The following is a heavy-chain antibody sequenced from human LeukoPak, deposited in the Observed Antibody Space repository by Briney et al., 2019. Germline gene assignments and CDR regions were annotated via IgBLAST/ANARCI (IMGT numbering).Heavy chain of an antibody. CDR3: ARGTGSDSWYIDY. CDR2: ISSDGIST. Sequence: SGGSLRLSCAASGFTFSSYWMHWVRQVPGKGLVWVSRISSDGISTAYADSVKGRFTLSRDNAKNTLYLQMNSLRADDTAVYYCARGTGSDSWYIDYWGQGTLVSVSS. V-gene: IGHV3-74*01. J-gene: IGHJ4*02. D-gene: IGHD6-13*01. CDR1: GFTFSSYW.